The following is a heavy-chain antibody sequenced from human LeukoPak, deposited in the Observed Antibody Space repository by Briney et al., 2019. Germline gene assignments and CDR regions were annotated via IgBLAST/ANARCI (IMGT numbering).Heavy chain of an antibody. CDR1: GFTFSSYA. J-gene: IGHJ4*02. CDR3: AKESLRGIYDSSGYSFDY. Sequence: GGSLRLSCAASGFTFSSYAMSWVRQAPGKGLGWVSAISGSGGSTYYADSVKGRFTISRDNSKNTLYLQMNSLRAEDTAVYYCAKESLRGIYDSSGYSFDYWGQGTLVTVSS. CDR2: ISGSGGST. V-gene: IGHV3-23*01. D-gene: IGHD3-22*01.